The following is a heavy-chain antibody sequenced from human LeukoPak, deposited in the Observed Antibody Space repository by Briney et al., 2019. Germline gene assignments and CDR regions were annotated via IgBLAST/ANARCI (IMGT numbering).Heavy chain of an antibody. CDR1: GGSISSYY. V-gene: IGHV4-4*07. D-gene: IGHD3-16*01. J-gene: IGHJ4*02. Sequence: PETLSLTCSVPGGSISSYYWSWIRQPAGKQPEWIGRMYTSGSTYYNPSLKSRVTMSADTSKNQFSLKLTSVTAADTSVYYCAREGGPGGDYGSIDSWGQGTRLTFSS. CDR2: MYTSGST. CDR3: AREGGPGGDYGSIDS.